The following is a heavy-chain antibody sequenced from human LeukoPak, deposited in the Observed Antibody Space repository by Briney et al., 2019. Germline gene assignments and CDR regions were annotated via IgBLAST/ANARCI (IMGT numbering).Heavy chain of an antibody. CDR1: GFTFSSYE. Sequence: GGSLRLSCAASGFTFSSYEMNWVRQAPGKGLEWVSAISGSGGSTYYADSVKGRFTISRDNSKNTLYLQMNSLRAEDTAVYYCAKIVYYYDSSGTPWYFDLWGRGTLVTVSS. CDR3: AKIVYYYDSSGTPWYFDL. J-gene: IGHJ2*01. V-gene: IGHV3-23*01. D-gene: IGHD3-22*01. CDR2: ISGSGGST.